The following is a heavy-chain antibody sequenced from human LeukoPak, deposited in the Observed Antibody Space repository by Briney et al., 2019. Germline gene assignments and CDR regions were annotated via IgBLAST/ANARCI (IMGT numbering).Heavy chain of an antibody. V-gene: IGHV4-34*01. J-gene: IGHJ2*01. D-gene: IGHD7-27*01. CDR2: IHYTGAT. CDR1: GLTFSGSA. Sequence: GSLRLSCAASGLTFSGSAMSWIRQPPGKGLEWIGEIHYTGATNYKPSLKSRVTISGDPSKNQFSLRVSSVTAADTAVYYCARGVLGPYYFDLWGRGTLVTVSS. CDR3: ARGVLGPYYFDL.